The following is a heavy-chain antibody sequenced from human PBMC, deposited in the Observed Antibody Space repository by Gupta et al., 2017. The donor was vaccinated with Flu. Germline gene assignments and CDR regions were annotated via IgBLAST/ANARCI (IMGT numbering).Heavy chain of an antibody. D-gene: IGHD5-18*01. CDR1: GFTFSIYG. CDR3: AKGGYSYGYIDY. V-gene: IGHV3-30*18. CDR2: TSSDGSHT. J-gene: IGHJ4*02. Sequence: QVQLVESGGGVVQPGRSLRLSCSASGFTFSIYGMHWVRQAPGKGLEWVAATSSDGSHTFCTDSVKGRFTISRDNSITMLSLQMNSLRPEDTAVYDCAKGGYSYGYIDYWGQGTLVTVSS.